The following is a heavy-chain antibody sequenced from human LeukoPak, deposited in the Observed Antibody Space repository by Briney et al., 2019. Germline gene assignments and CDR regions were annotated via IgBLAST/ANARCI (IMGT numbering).Heavy chain of an antibody. CDR2: YDPEYGET. Sequence: GASVKVSCKVSGYTLTELSMHWVRQAPGKGLEWMGGYDPEYGETIYAQKFQGRVTMTEDTSTDTVYMDLRSLRSEDTAVYYCTTGAAFTYFDDWGQGTLVTVSS. CDR3: TTGAAFTYFDD. CDR1: GYTLTELS. V-gene: IGHV1-24*01. J-gene: IGHJ4*02. D-gene: IGHD6-13*01.